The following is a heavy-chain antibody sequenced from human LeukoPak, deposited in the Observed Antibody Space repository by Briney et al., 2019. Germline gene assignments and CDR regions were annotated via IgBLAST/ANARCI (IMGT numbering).Heavy chain of an antibody. CDR3: AADVVEPLAQIDF. Sequence: GGSLRLSCAASGFTFSSNAMHWVRQVPGKGLEWVGRVRGKTDGESTDYAAAVKGRFTVSRDDSKDTVFLEMNSLKTEDTAVYYCAADVVEPLAQIDFWGQGTLVTVSS. CDR2: VRGKTDGEST. V-gene: IGHV3-15*01. D-gene: IGHD1-14*01. CDR1: GFTFSSNA. J-gene: IGHJ4*02.